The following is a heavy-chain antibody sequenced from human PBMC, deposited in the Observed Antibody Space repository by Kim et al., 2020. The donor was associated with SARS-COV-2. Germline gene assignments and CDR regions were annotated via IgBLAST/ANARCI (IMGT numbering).Heavy chain of an antibody. J-gene: IGHJ4*02. CDR3: ARDQIAVAGTASDY. Sequence: GGSLRLSCAASGFTFSSYAMHWVRQAPGKGLEWVAVISYDGSNKYYADSVKGRFTISRDNSKNTLYLQMNSLRAEDTAVYYCARDQIAVAGTASDYWGQGTLVTVSS. CDR2: ISYDGSNK. V-gene: IGHV3-30*04. CDR1: GFTFSSYA. D-gene: IGHD6-19*01.